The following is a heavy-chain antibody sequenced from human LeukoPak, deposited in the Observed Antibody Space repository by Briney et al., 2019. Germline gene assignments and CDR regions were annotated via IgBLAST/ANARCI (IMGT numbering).Heavy chain of an antibody. CDR2: IYPGDSDT. J-gene: IGHJ4*02. V-gene: IGHV5-51*01. Sequence: GESLKISCKVSGYSFTSYWIGWVRQMPGKGLEWMGIIYPGDSDTRYSPSFQGQVTISADKSISTAYLQWSSLKASDTAMFYCAKSASWINFDYWGQGTLVTVSS. CDR1: GYSFTSYW. CDR3: AKSASWINFDY. D-gene: IGHD2-2*03.